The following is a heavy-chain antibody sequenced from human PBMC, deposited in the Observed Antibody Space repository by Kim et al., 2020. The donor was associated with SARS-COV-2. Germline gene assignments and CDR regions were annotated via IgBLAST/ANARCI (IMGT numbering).Heavy chain of an antibody. Sequence: GGSLRLSCAVSGFTFKNHDMNWVRQAPGRGLEWVSGISGSGIGTYYADSVKGRFTISKDFSKNMVYMQMNNLRVEDTAVYYFAKRETSSWSYIDYWGQGTLVSVSS. CDR2: ISGSGIGT. CDR1: GFTFKNHD. J-gene: IGHJ4*02. CDR3: AKRETSSWSYIDY. D-gene: IGHD6-19*01. V-gene: IGHV3-23*01.